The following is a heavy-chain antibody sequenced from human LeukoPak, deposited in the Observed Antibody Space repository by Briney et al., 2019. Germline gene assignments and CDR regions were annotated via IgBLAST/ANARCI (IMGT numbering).Heavy chain of an antibody. Sequence: ASVKVSCKASGYTFTDYHMHWVRQAPGQGLEWMGWINPNSGGTNHAQKFQGRVTMTRDTSISTAYIELNSLRSDDTAVYYCARGYCTGGSCSGAWFDPWGQGTLVTVSS. CDR1: GYTFTDYH. D-gene: IGHD2-15*01. V-gene: IGHV1-2*02. CDR2: INPNSGGT. J-gene: IGHJ5*02. CDR3: ARGYCTGGSCSGAWFDP.